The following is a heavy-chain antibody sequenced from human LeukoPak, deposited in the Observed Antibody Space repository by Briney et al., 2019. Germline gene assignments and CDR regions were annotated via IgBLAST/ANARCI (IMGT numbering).Heavy chain of an antibody. D-gene: IGHD5-18*01. Sequence: PGGSLRLSCTASGFTFGAYCMGWFRQAPGKGLEWVGFIRSRGYGGTTEFAASVKGRFTISRDDSKSIAYLQMNSLKTEDTAVYYCAPEGSKYGYHSIHIWGQGTMVTVSS. CDR1: GFTFGAYC. V-gene: IGHV3-49*03. J-gene: IGHJ3*02. CDR3: APEGSKYGYHSIHI. CDR2: IRSRGYGGTT.